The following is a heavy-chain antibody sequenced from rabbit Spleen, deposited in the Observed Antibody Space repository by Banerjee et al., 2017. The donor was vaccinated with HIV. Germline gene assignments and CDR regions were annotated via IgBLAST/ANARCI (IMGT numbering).Heavy chain of an antibody. CDR3: ARDAAGREDFNL. D-gene: IGHD4-2*01. CDR2: IYVGSGGGT. J-gene: IGHJ4*01. CDR1: GFSFSNKAV. V-gene: IGHV1S45*01. Sequence: QEQLVESGGGLVKPEGSLKLSCTASGFSFSNKAVMCWVRQAPGKGLEWIACIYVGSGGGTKYASWAKGRFTISKTSSTTVTLQMTSLTAADTATYFCARDAAGREDFNLWGQGTLVTVS.